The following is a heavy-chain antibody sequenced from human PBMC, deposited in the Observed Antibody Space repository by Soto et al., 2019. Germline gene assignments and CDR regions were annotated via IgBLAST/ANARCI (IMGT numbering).Heavy chain of an antibody. D-gene: IGHD4-17*01. V-gene: IGHV3-23*01. CDR3: AKDNYGDYYYYGMDV. CDR2: IGGSGSTT. CDR1: GFTFISYA. J-gene: IGHJ6*02. Sequence: EVQLLESGGGLVQPGGSRSVSCAASGFTFISYAMNWVRQAPGKGLEWVSSIGGSGSTTDYADSVKGRFTISRDNSKNTLYLQMNRLTDEDTAVYYCAKDNYGDYYYYGMDVWGQGTTVTVSS.